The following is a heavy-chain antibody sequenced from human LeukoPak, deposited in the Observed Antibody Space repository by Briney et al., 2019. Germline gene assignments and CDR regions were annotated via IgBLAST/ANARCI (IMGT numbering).Heavy chain of an antibody. CDR1: GYTFTGYY. D-gene: IGHD3-22*01. CDR3: ARGGGSTMIVVVIGDY. J-gene: IGHJ4*02. V-gene: IGHV1-2*02. CDR2: INPNSGGT. Sequence: ASVKVSCKASGYTFTGYYMHWVRQAPGQGLEWMGWINPNSGGTNYAQKFQGRVTMTRDTSISTAYMELSRLRSDDTAVHYCARGGGSTMIVVVIGDYWGRGTLVTVSS.